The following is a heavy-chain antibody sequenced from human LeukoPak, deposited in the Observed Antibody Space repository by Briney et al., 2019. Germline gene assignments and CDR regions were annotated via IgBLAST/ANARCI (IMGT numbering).Heavy chain of an antibody. CDR3: ARRASIVGASLYDY. CDR2: ISSSGSTI. Sequence: GGSLRLSCAASGFTFSDYYMSWIRQAPGKGLEWVSYISSSGSTIYYADSVKGRFTISRDNAKNSLYLQMNSLRAEDTAAYYCARRASIVGASLYDYWGQGTLVTVSS. CDR1: GFTFSDYY. V-gene: IGHV3-11*04. J-gene: IGHJ4*02. D-gene: IGHD1-26*01.